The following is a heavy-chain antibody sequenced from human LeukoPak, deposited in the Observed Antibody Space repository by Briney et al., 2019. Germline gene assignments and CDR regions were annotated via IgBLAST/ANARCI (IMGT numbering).Heavy chain of an antibody. CDR1: GFTFSSYG. V-gene: IGHV3-23*01. CDR2: ISGSGGST. D-gene: IGHD2-15*01. Sequence: GESLRLSCAASGFTFSSYGMSWVRQAPGKGLEWVSAISGSGGSTYYADSVKGRFTISRDNSKNTLYLQMNSLRAEDTAVYYCAKMGEGVVVVAATCLGYWGQGTLVTVSS. CDR3: AKMGEGVVVVAATCLGY. J-gene: IGHJ4*02.